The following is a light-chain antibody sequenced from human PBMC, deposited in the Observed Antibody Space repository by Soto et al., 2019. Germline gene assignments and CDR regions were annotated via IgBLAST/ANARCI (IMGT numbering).Light chain of an antibody. CDR1: QSVSNH. CDR2: DAS. Sequence: EIALTQSPDTLSLSPGERATLSCRASQSVSNHLAWYQQKPGQAPRLLIYDASKRATGFPARFSGSGSETDFTLTISDLEPEDFAIYYCQQRSNWPITFGQGTRLEIK. J-gene: IGKJ5*01. V-gene: IGKV3-11*01. CDR3: QQRSNWPIT.